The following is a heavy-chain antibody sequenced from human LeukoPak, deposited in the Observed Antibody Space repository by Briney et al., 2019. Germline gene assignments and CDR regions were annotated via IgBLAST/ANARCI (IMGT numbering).Heavy chain of an antibody. CDR1: GFTFTNYW. Sequence: RPGGSLRLSCAASGFTFTNYWMSWVRQAPGKGLEWVANIKQDGSEKYYVDSVEGRFTISRDNAKNSLSLQMNSLSGEDTAVYYCVRALGSSSAGYWGQGTLVTVSS. CDR2: IKQDGSEK. CDR3: VRALGSSSAGY. V-gene: IGHV3-7*01. J-gene: IGHJ4*02. D-gene: IGHD6-6*01.